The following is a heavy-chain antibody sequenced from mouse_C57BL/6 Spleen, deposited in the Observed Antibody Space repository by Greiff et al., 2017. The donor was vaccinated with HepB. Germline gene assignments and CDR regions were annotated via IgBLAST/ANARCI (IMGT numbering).Heavy chain of an antibody. Sequence: EVQLVESGGDLVKPGGSLKLSCAASGFTFSSYGMSWVRQTPDKRLEWVATISSGGSYTYYPDSVKGRFTISRDNAKNTLYLQMSSLKSEDTAMYYCARRPIYYDYENYFDYWGQGTTLTVSS. CDR3: ARRPIYYDYENYFDY. D-gene: IGHD2-4*01. CDR2: ISSGGSYT. CDR1: GFTFSSYG. V-gene: IGHV5-6*01. J-gene: IGHJ2*01.